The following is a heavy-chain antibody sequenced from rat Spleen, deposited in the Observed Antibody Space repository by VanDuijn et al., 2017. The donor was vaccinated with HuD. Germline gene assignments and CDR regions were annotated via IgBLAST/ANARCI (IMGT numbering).Heavy chain of an antibody. D-gene: IGHD1-4*01. V-gene: IGHV5-29*01. CDR2: ISYDGGRT. J-gene: IGHJ2*01. CDR1: GFTFSDYY. CDR3: ARPNYPGFNYFDY. Sequence: EVQLVESDGGLVQPGKSLKLSCAASGFTFSDYYMAWVRQAPTKGLGWVAAISYDGGRTYYRDSVKGRFTISRDNAKTTLYLQMDSLRSEDTATYYCARPNYPGFNYFDYWGQGVMVTVSS.